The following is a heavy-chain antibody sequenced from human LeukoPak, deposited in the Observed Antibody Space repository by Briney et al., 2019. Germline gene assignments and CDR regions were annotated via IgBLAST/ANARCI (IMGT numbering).Heavy chain of an antibody. CDR1: GFTFSDAW. CDR3: ARDYKYAFDN. CDR2: IGIDSGNT. J-gene: IGHJ4*02. Sequence: PGVSLRLSCVASGFTFSDAWMSWVRQAPGKGLEWLSYIGIDSGNTNYADSVKGRFTISGDKAKNSLYLQMNSLRVEDTAVYYCARDYKYAFDNWGQGTLVTVSS. V-gene: IGHV3-11*06. D-gene: IGHD5-24*01.